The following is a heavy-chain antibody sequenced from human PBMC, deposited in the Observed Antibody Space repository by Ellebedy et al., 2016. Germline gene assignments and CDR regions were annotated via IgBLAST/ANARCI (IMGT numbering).Heavy chain of an antibody. J-gene: IGHJ4*02. D-gene: IGHD3-9*01. CDR3: ARGDPMTGLDY. V-gene: IGHV1-2*04. CDR2: INPNSGGT. Sequence: ASVKVSCKASGYTFTGYYKHWVRQAPGQGLEWMGWINPNSGGTNYAQKFQGWVTMTRDTSISTAYMDLSRLTSDGTAVYYCARGDPMTGLDYWGQGTLVTVSS. CDR1: GYTFTGYY.